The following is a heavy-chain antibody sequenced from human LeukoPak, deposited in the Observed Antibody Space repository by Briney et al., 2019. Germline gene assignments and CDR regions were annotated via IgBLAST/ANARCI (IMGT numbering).Heavy chain of an antibody. D-gene: IGHD2-2*01. J-gene: IGHJ4*02. CDR2: ISAYNDSR. V-gene: IGHV1-18*01. CDR1: GYTFTSYG. CDR3: ARAPPRSVPAALLVY. Sequence: SVKVCCKSSGYTFTSYGNSWVRHPPGPGLERMGGISAYNDSRNYDQIDQGRGPMTTDTSTSTAYMELWSLRSDDTAVYYCARAPPRSVPAALLVYWGQGTLVTVSS.